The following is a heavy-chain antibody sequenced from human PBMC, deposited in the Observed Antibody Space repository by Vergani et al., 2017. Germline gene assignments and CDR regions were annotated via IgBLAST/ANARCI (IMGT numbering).Heavy chain of an antibody. Sequence: QVQLVQSGGGVVQPGGSLRLSCVASGFTFNRYGMQWVRQAPGKGLEWVAYVLFDGSNEYYADSVKGRFIVSRDSSNDALYLQMNSLRVEDTAVYYCGRGSDNYNWGQGTLVTVSS. CDR1: GFTFNRYG. V-gene: IGHV3-33*01. D-gene: IGHD5-24*01. CDR3: GRGSDNYN. CDR2: VLFDGSNE. J-gene: IGHJ4*02.